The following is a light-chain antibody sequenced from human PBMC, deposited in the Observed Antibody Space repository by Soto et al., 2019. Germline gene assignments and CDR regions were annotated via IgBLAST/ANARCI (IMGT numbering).Light chain of an antibody. Sequence: QSVLTQSPSASASLGASVKLTCTLSSGHSSYAIAWHQQQPEKGPRYLMKLNSDGSHSKGDGIPDRFSGSSSGAERYLTISSLQSEDEADSYCQTWGTGLLVFGGGTQLTVL. CDR1: SGHSSYA. CDR2: LNSDGSH. CDR3: QTWGTGLLV. V-gene: IGLV4-69*01. J-gene: IGLJ3*02.